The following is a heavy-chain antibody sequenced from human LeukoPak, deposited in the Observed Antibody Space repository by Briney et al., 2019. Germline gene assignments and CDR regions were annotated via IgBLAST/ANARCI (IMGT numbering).Heavy chain of an antibody. J-gene: IGHJ4*02. CDR1: GFTFSNAW. Sequence: GGSLRLSCAASGFTFSNAWMSWVRQAPGKGLEWVGRIKSKTDGGTTDYAAPVKGRFTISRDDSKNTLYLQMNSLKTEDTAVYYCTTAPIVVVIIDYWGQGTLVTVSS. D-gene: IGHD3-22*01. CDR3: TTAPIVVVIIDY. V-gene: IGHV3-15*01. CDR2: IKSKTDGGTT.